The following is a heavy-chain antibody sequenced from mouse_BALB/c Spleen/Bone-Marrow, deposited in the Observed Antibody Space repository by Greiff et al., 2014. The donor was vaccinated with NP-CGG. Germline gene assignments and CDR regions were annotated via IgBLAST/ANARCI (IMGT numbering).Heavy chain of an antibody. Sequence: QVQLQQSGAELVRPGVSVKISCKGSGYTLTDYAMHWVKQSHAKSLEWIGVISTYYGDASYNQKFKGKATMTVDKSSSTAYMELARLTSEDSAIYYCARGGPWFAYWGQGTLVTVSA. CDR2: ISTYYGDA. CDR3: ARGGPWFAY. CDR1: GYTLTDYA. V-gene: IGHV1S137*01. J-gene: IGHJ3*01.